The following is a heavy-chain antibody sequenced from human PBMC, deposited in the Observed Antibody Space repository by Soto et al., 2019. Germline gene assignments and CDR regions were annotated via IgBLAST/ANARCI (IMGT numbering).Heavy chain of an antibody. CDR3: ARDGRGAARYYYYYYMDV. CDR2: ISAYNGNT. J-gene: IGHJ6*03. V-gene: IGHV1-18*01. D-gene: IGHD6-6*01. CDR1: GYTFTSYG. Sequence: ASLKVSCKASGYTFTSYGISWVRQAPGQGLEWMGWISAYNGNTNYAQKLQGRVTMTTDTSTSTAYMELRSLRSDDTAVYYCARDGRGAARYYYYYYMDVWGKGTTVTVSS.